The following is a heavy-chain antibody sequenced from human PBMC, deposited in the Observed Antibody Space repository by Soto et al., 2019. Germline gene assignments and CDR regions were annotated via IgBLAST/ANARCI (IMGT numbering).Heavy chain of an antibody. CDR1: GGSISSYY. CDR3: ARVNSPYYYDSSGYYFYYYYYGMDV. D-gene: IGHD3-22*01. J-gene: IGHJ6*02. Sequence: SGTLSLTCTFSGGSISSYYWSWIRQPTGKGLEWIGYIYYSGSTNYNPSLKSRVTISVDTSKNQFSLKLSSVTAADTAVYYCARVNSPYYYDSSGYYFYYYYYGMDVWGQGTTVTVSS. CDR2: IYYSGST. V-gene: IGHV4-59*01.